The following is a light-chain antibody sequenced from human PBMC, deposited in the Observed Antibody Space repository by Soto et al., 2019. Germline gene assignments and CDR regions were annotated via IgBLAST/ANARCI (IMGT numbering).Light chain of an antibody. Sequence: EIVMTQSPATLSVSPGERATLSCRASQTVSSNLAWYQQKPGQAPRLLIYGASTRATGIPARFSGSGSGTEFTLTISSLQSEDFAVYYCQQYNNWPPRRTCGQGTKVEVK. V-gene: IGKV3-15*01. CDR2: GAS. CDR3: QQYNNWPPRRT. J-gene: IGKJ1*01. CDR1: QTVSSN.